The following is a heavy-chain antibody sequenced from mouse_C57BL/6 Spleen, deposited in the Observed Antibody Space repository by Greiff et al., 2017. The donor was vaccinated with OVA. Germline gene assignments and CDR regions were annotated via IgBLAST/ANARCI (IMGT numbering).Heavy chain of an antibody. CDR2: ISYDGSN. CDR3: AREGFPPVDY. Sequence: DVQLQESGPGLVKPSQSLSLTCSVTGYSITSGYYWNWIRQFPGNKLEWMGYISYDGSNNYNPSLKNRISITRDTSKNQFFLKLNSVTTEDTATYYCAREGFPPVDYWGQGTTLTVSS. CDR1: GYSITSGYY. V-gene: IGHV3-6*01. J-gene: IGHJ2*01.